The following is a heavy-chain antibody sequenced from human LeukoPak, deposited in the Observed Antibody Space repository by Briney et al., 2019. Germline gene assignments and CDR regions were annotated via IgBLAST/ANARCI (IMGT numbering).Heavy chain of an antibody. D-gene: IGHD4-11*01. Sequence: SETLSLTCAVYGGSFSGYYWSWIRQPPGKGLEWIGEINHSGSTNYNPSLKSRVTISVDTSKNQFSLKLSSVTAADTAVYYCARAYSDYSFWGFWFDPWGQGTLVTVSS. CDR3: ARAYSDYSFWGFWFDP. CDR2: INHSGST. CDR1: GGSFSGYY. V-gene: IGHV4-34*01. J-gene: IGHJ5*02.